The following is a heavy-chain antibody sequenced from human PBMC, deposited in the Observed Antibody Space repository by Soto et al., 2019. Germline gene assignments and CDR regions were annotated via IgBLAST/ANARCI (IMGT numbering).Heavy chain of an antibody. D-gene: IGHD3-16*01. V-gene: IGHV3-30*18. Sequence: QVQLVESGGGVVQPGRSLRLSCAASGFTFSSYGMHWVRQAPGKGLEWVAVISYDGSNKYYADSVKGGFNISRDNSKNTLYLQMNSLRAEDTAVYYCAKARGGSYFDYWGQGTLVTVSS. CDR3: AKARGGSYFDY. CDR2: ISYDGSNK. CDR1: GFTFSSYG. J-gene: IGHJ4*02.